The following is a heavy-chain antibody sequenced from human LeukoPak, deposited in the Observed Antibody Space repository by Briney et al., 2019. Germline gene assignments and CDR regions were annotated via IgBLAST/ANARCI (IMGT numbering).Heavy chain of an antibody. CDR1: GGSISSYY. CDR2: IYYSGST. D-gene: IGHD3-22*01. Sequence: PSKTLSLTCTVSGGSISSYYWSWIRQPPGKGLEWIGYIYYSGSTNYNPSLKSRVTISVDTSKNQFSLKLSSVTAADTAVYYCARYYYDSSGYSPFDYWGQGTLVTVSS. J-gene: IGHJ4*02. V-gene: IGHV4-59*01. CDR3: ARYYYDSSGYSPFDY.